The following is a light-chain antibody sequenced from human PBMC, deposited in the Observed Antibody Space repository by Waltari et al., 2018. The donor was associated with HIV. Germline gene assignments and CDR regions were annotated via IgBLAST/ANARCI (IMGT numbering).Light chain of an antibody. J-gene: IGLJ3*02. Sequence: QSELTQSPSASGTPGQRITISCSGSSSNIERNYVYWYKQLPGATPQVLIDKDKDLPSGAPDRISGSNSGTSAALLISVLRSDDEADYYCAVWDESLDWWLFGGGTKLTVL. CDR2: KDK. V-gene: IGLV1-47*01. CDR3: AVWDESLDWWL. CDR1: SSNIERNY.